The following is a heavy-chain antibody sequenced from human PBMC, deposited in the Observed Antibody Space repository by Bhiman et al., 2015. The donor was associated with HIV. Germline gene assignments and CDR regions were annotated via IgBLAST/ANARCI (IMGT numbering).Heavy chain of an antibody. Sequence: EVQLVESGGGLVQPGGSLGLSCAASGFIVSSNYMNWVRQAPGKGLEWVSSISSSSSYIYYADSVKGRFTISRDNAKNSLYLQMNSLRAEDTAVYYCAREFTGYSSSNFDYWGQGTLVTVSS. V-gene: IGHV3-21*01. CDR3: AREFTGYSSSNFDY. D-gene: IGHD6-13*01. CDR2: ISSSSSYI. CDR1: GFIVSSNY. J-gene: IGHJ4*02.